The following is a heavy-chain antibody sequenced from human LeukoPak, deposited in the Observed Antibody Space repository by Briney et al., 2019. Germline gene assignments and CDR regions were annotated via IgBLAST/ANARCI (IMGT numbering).Heavy chain of an antibody. V-gene: IGHV3-21*01. CDR1: GFTFDTYT. J-gene: IGHJ4*02. CDR3: VRDVGFRAGYSSTWYPDY. CDR2: ISSQRNFI. Sequence: PGGSLRLSCAASGFTFDTYTMNWVRQAPGKGLEWVSTISSQRNFIYYADSVKGRFTISRDNAKKSLYSQMNSLSAEDTAVYYCVRDVGFRAGYSSTWYPDYWGQGTLVTVSS. D-gene: IGHD6-13*01.